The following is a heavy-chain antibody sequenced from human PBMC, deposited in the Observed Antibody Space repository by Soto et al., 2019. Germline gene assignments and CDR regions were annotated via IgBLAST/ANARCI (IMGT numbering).Heavy chain of an antibody. Sequence: GASVKVSCKASGGTFSSYAISWVRQAPGQGLEWMGGIIPIFGTANYAQKFQGRVTITADESTSTTYMELSSLRSEDTAVYYCARVLGVYCGGDCYSLWGQGTMVTVYS. CDR1: GGTFSSYA. D-gene: IGHD2-21*02. V-gene: IGHV1-69*13. CDR3: ARVLGVYCGGDCYSL. J-gene: IGHJ4*02. CDR2: IIPIFGTA.